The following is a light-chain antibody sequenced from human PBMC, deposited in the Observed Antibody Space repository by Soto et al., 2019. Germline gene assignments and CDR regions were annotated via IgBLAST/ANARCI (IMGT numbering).Light chain of an antibody. CDR2: GAS. CDR1: QSVTSNY. V-gene: IGKV3-20*01. J-gene: IGKJ1*01. Sequence: ELVLTQSPSTLSLSPGERATLSCRASQSVTSNYLAWYQQEPGQAPRLLIYGASHRATGIPDRFSGSGSGTYISLTSPRLAPEEFGVYYCQQYAYSPPTFGLGTKVDIK. CDR3: QQYAYSPPT.